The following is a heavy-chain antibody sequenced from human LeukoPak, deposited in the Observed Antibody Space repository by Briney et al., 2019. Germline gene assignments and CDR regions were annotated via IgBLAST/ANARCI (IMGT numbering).Heavy chain of an antibody. V-gene: IGHV3-7*02. D-gene: IGHD5-18*01. Sequence: GGSLRLSCAASGFTFSSYWMRWVRQAPGKGLEWVASINQDGSEKYYVDSVKGRFTISRDNAKNSLYLQMNSLRAEDTAVYYCARVVDTHFDYWGQGTLVTVSS. J-gene: IGHJ4*02. CDR2: INQDGSEK. CDR1: GFTFSSYW. CDR3: ARVVDTHFDY.